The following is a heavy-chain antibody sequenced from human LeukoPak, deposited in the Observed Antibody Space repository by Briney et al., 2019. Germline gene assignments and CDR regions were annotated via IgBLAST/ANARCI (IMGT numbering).Heavy chain of an antibody. Sequence: GGSLRLSCAASGFMFSGFWMTWVRQAPGKGLEWVANIKQDGSEKYYVDSVKGRFTISRDNAKNSLYLQMNSLRAEDTAVYYCARNWQFGRGVFDCWGQGTLITVSS. D-gene: IGHD3-10*01. CDR2: IKQDGSEK. J-gene: IGHJ4*02. CDR3: ARNWQFGRGVFDC. V-gene: IGHV3-7*05. CDR1: GFMFSGFW.